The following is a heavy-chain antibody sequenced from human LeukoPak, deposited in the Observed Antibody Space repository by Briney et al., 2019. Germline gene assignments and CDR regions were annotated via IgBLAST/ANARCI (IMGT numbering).Heavy chain of an antibody. CDR3: ARAENYDFWSGYYFHLDY. Sequence: GGSLRLSCAASGFTFSSYAMHWVRQAPGTGLEWVAVISSDGSNKYYADSVKGRFTISRDNSKNTLYMQMNSLRAEDTAVYYCARAENYDFWSGYYFHLDYWGQGTLVTVSS. D-gene: IGHD3-3*01. CDR2: ISSDGSNK. J-gene: IGHJ4*02. CDR1: GFTFSSYA. V-gene: IGHV3-30*04.